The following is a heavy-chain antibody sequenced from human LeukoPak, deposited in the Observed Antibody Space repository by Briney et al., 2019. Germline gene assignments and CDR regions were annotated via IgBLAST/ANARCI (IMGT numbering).Heavy chain of an antibody. CDR1: GFTFSICA. Sequence: GGSLRLSCAASGFTFSICAIHWVRQAPGKGLEWVAVISYDGSDKYYADSVKGRFTISRDNAKNSLYLQMNSLRAEDTAVYYCARARLMTTVTYFDYWGQGTLVTVSS. V-gene: IGHV3-30-3*01. CDR3: ARARLMTTVTYFDY. J-gene: IGHJ4*02. CDR2: ISYDGSDK. D-gene: IGHD4-17*01.